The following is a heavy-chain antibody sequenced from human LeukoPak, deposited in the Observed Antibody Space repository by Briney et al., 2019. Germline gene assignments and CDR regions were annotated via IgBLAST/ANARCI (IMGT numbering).Heavy chain of an antibody. CDR1: GGTFSSYT. CDR2: IIPILGIA. J-gene: IGHJ6*03. CDR3: ARVRFATPYYYMDV. D-gene: IGHD3-3*01. Sequence: SVKVSCKASGGTFSSYTISWVRQAPGQGLEWMGRIIPILGIANYAQKFQGRATITADKSTSTAYMELSSLRSEDTAVYYCARVRFATPYYYMDVWGKGTTVTVSS. V-gene: IGHV1-69*02.